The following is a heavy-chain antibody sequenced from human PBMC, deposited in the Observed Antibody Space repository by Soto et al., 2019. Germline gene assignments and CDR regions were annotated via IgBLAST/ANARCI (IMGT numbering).Heavy chain of an antibody. CDR3: AREVGSSGWLDY. CDR2: INHSGST. CDR1: GGSFSGYY. J-gene: IGHJ4*02. Sequence: QVQLQQWGAGLLKPSETLPLTCAVYGGSFSGYYWSWIRQPPGKGLEWIGEINHSGSTNYNPSLKSRVTISVDTSKNQFSLKLSSVTAADTAVYYCAREVGSSGWLDYWGQGTLVTVSS. D-gene: IGHD6-19*01. V-gene: IGHV4-34*01.